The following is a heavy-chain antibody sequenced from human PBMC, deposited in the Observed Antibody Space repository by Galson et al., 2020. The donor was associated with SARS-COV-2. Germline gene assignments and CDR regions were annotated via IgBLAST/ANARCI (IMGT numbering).Heavy chain of an antibody. CDR1: GLTFTNAW. V-gene: IGHV3-15*01. D-gene: IGHD3-22*01. Sequence: GGSLRLSCAASGLTFTNAWMSWVRQAPGKGLEWVGRIKSISDGGTTDYAAPVKGRFTISRDDSEHTLYLQMNSLKTEDTAVYYCTTDSHNYYDSSGSPTSGYWGQGTLVTVSS. J-gene: IGHJ4*02. CDR2: IKSISDGGTT. CDR3: TTDSHNYYDSSGSPTSGY.